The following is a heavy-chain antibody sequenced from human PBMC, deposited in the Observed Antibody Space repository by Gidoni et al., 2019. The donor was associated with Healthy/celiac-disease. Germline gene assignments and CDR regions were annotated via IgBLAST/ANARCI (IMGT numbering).Heavy chain of an antibody. CDR1: GGSISSYY. CDR3: AREMLGGFDY. Sequence: QVQLQESGPGLVKPAETLSLTGTVSGGSISSYYWSWIRQPPGKGLEWIGDIYCGGSTNYTPSLKRRVTISVDTSKNQFSLKLSSVTAADTAVYYCAREMLGGFDYWGQGTLVTVSS. CDR2: IYCGGST. J-gene: IGHJ4*02. V-gene: IGHV4-59*01. D-gene: IGHD3-16*01.